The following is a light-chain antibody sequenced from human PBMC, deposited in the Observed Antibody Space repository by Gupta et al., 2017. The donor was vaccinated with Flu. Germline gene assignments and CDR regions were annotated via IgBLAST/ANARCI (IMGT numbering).Light chain of an antibody. CDR2: DNN. V-gene: IGLV1-51*01. J-gene: IGLJ2*01. CDR3: GTWDSSLSAMV. CDR1: SSNIGNNY. Sequence: QSVLTQPPSVSAAPGQKVTISCSGSSSNIGNNYVSWYQQLPGTAPKLLIYDNNKRPSGIPDRFSGSKSGTSATLGITGLQTWDEADYYCGTWDSSLSAMVFGGGTKLTVL.